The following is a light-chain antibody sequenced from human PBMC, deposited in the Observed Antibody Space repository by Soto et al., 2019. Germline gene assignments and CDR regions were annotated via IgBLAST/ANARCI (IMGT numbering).Light chain of an antibody. CDR1: SSNIGAGYD. CDR3: PAYGSSLSGKV. Sequence: QSVLTQPPSVSGAPGQRVTISCTGSSSNIGAGYDVHWYQQLPGTAPKLLIYGNSNRPSGVPDRFSGSKSGTSASLAITGLQAEDGAGYYCPAYGSSLSGKVFGTGTKVTVL. CDR2: GNS. V-gene: IGLV1-40*01. J-gene: IGLJ1*01.